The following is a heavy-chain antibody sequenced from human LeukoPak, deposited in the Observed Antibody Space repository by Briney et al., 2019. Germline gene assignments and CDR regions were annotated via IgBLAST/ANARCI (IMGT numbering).Heavy chain of an antibody. D-gene: IGHD4-17*01. CDR2: ISSSGSTI. CDR1: GFTFSSYE. V-gene: IGHV3-48*03. CDR3: ARRVTVTAYYYYYYYMDA. Sequence: GGSLRLSCAASGFTFSSYEMNWVRQAPGKGLEWVSYISSSGSTIYYADSVKGRFTISRDNAKNSLYLQMNSLRAEDTAVYYCARRVTVTAYYYYYYYMDAWGKGTTVTISS. J-gene: IGHJ6*03.